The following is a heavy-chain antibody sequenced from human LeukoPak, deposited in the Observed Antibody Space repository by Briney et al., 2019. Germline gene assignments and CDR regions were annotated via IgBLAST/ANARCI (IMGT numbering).Heavy chain of an antibody. J-gene: IGHJ5*02. D-gene: IGHD3-10*01. CDR2: IYYSGST. V-gene: IGHV4-59*01. CDR1: GGSISSYY. Sequence: SETLSLTCTVSGGSISSYYWSWIRQPPGKGLEWIGYIYYSGSTNYNPSLKSRVTISVDTSKNQFSLKLSSVTAADTAVYYCAREQPYGSGLNWFDPWGQGTLVTVSS. CDR3: AREQPYGSGLNWFDP.